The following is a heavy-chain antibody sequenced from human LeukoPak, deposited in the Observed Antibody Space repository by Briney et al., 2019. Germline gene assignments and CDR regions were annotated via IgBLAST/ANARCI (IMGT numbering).Heavy chain of an antibody. CDR2: ISGGGGST. V-gene: IGHV3-23*01. CDR3: AKREGVVVAGKIDY. CDR1: GFTFSSYA. D-gene: IGHD6-19*01. Sequence: GGFLRLSCAASGFTFSSYAMSWVRQSPGKGLEWVSAISGGGGSTYYADSVKGRFTISRDNSKNTLYLQMNSLRAEDTAVYYCAKREGVVVAGKIDYWGQGTLVSVSS. J-gene: IGHJ4*02.